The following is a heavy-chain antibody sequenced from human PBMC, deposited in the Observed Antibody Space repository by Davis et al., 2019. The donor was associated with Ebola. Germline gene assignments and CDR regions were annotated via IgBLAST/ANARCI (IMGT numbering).Heavy chain of an antibody. Sequence: PSETLSPTCTVSGGSTSSYYWSWIRQPPGKGLEWIGYIYYSGSTNYNPSLKSRVTISVDTSKNQFSLKLSSVTAADTAVYYCARDRLEATGNWFDPWGQGTLVIVSS. CDR3: ARDRLEATGNWFDP. V-gene: IGHV4-59*01. D-gene: IGHD1-26*01. CDR2: IYYSGST. CDR1: GGSTSSYY. J-gene: IGHJ5*02.